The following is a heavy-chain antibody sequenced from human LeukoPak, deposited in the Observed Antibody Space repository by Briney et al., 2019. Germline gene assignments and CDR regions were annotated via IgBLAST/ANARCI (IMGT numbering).Heavy chain of an antibody. CDR2: ISWNSCSI. J-gene: IGHJ4*02. D-gene: IGHD5-18*01. CDR3: AKAEYSYGDLGS. CDR1: GFTFDNYA. Sequence: PWGSLRLSCAASGFTFDNYAMHWVRQAPGKGLEWVSGISWNSCSIYYADSVKGRFNISRDNAKNSLYLQMNSLRAEDAALYYCAKAEYSYGDLGSWGQGTLVTVSS. V-gene: IGHV3-9*01.